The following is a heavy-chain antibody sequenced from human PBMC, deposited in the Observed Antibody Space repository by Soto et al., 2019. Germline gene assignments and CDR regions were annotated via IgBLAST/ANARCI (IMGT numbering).Heavy chain of an antibody. CDR3: ARDGGSNYYGMDV. J-gene: IGHJ6*02. V-gene: IGHV4-4*02. CDR2: TYHTGST. CDR1: GGSISSYTW. Sequence: QVQLQESGPGLVKSSGTLSLTCAISGGSISSYTWWSWVRQSPGKGLEWIGETYHTGSTNYNPPLQSRVTISVDKYKNQYTLRLSSVTAADTAVYYCARDGGSNYYGMDVWGQGTTVTVSS. D-gene: IGHD3-16*01.